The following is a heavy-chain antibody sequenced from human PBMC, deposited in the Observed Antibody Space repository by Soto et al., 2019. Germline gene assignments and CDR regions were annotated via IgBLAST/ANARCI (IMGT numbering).Heavy chain of an antibody. CDR1: GGTFSSYA. D-gene: IGHD3-3*01. J-gene: IGHJ4*02. Sequence: ASVKVSCKASGGTFSSYAISWLRQAPGQGLEWMGGIIPIFGTANCAQKFQGRVTITADESTSTAYMELSSLRSEDTAVYYCARDSIFQGYYYFDYWGQGTLVTVSS. CDR2: IIPIFGTA. CDR3: ARDSIFQGYYYFDY. V-gene: IGHV1-69*13.